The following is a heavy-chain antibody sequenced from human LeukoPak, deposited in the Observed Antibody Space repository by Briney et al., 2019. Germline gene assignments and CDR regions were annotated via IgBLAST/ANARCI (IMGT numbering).Heavy chain of an antibody. CDR3: ARYQWELRDYFDY. D-gene: IGHD1-26*01. Sequence: GGSVRLSCAASGFTFSSYGMHWVRQAPGKGLEWVAVISYDGSNKYYADSVKGRFTVSRDNSKNTLHLQLNSLRAEDTAVYYCARYQWELRDYFDYWGQGTLLTVSS. CDR1: GFTFSSYG. J-gene: IGHJ4*02. V-gene: IGHV3-30*03. CDR2: ISYDGSNK.